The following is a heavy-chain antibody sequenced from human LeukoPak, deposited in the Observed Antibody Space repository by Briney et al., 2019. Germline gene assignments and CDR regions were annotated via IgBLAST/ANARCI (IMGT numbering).Heavy chain of an antibody. D-gene: IGHD3-22*01. V-gene: IGHV3-30*03. CDR1: EFTFSSYG. Sequence: GGSLRLSCAASEFTFSSYGMHWVRQAPGKGLEWVAVISYDGSNKYYADSVNGRFTISRDNAKNSLYLQMNSLRAEDTAVYYCARQFYYDSIGSQYYFDYWGQGTLVTVSS. J-gene: IGHJ4*02. CDR3: ARQFYYDSIGSQYYFDY. CDR2: ISYDGSNK.